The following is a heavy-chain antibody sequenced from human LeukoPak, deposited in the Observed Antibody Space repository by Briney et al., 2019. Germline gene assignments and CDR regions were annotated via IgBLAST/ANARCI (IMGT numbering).Heavy chain of an antibody. CDR2: IYYSGST. V-gene: IGHV4-59*01. CDR1: GGSISSFN. CDR3: ASESIYDFWSGYSTNYYYYYMDV. J-gene: IGHJ6*03. D-gene: IGHD3-3*01. Sequence: PSETLSLTCTVSGGSISSFNWSCIREPPGGGVEWSGYIYYSGSTKYNPSLKSRVTISVETSKKQISLKLSSVTAADTAMYYCASESIYDFWSGYSTNYYYYYMDVWGKGTTVTVSS.